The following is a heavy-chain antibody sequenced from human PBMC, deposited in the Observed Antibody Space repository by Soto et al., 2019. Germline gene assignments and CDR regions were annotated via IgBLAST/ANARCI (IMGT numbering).Heavy chain of an antibody. V-gene: IGHV1-69*13. CDR2: IIPIFGTA. Sequence: GASVKVSCKASGGTFSSYAISWVRQAPGQGLEWMGGIIPIFGTANYAQKFQGRVTITADESTSTAYMELSSLRSEDTAVYYCARALRGFGSEGMDVWGQGTTVTVSS. CDR1: GGTFSSYA. D-gene: IGHD3-22*01. CDR3: ARALRGFGSEGMDV. J-gene: IGHJ6*02.